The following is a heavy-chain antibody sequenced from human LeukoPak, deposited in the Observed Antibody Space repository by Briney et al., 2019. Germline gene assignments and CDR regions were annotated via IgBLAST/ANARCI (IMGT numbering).Heavy chain of an antibody. Sequence: SETLSLTCAVYGGSSSGYYWSWIRQPPGKGLEWIGEINHSGSTNYNPSLKSRVTISVDTSKNQFSLKLSSVTAADTAVYYCARGQPLLRFLEWQTHYGMDVWGQGTTVTVSS. CDR1: GGSSSGYY. CDR3: ARGQPLLRFLEWQTHYGMDV. CDR2: INHSGST. J-gene: IGHJ6*02. V-gene: IGHV4-34*01. D-gene: IGHD3-3*01.